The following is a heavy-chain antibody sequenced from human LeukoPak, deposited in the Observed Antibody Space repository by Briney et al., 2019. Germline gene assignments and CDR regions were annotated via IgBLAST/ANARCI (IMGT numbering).Heavy chain of an antibody. CDR1: GGSFSGYY. V-gene: IGHV4-34*01. CDR3: ARIVAGTLDY. D-gene: IGHD6-19*01. J-gene: IGHJ4*02. Sequence: PSETLSLTCAVYGGSFSGYYWSWIRQPPGKGLEWIGEINHSGSTNYNPSLKSRVTISVDKSKNQFSLKLSSVTAADTAVYYCARIVAGTLDYWGQGTLVTVSS. CDR2: INHSGST.